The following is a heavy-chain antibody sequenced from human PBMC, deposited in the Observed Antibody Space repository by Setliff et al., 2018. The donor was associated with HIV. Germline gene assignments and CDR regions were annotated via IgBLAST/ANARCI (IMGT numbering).Heavy chain of an antibody. D-gene: IGHD6-13*01. CDR1: GYSIRSGYY. Sequence: TSETLSLTCAVSGYSIRSGYYWGWIRQPPGKGLEWIGSIYESGSPYYNSSLKSRVTISVDTSKNQISLKLTSVTAADTAVYYCARTSILYSSSWYVSKNWFDPWGQGTLVTVSS. V-gene: IGHV4-38-2*01. CDR2: IYESGSP. CDR3: ARTSILYSSSWYVSKNWFDP. J-gene: IGHJ5*02.